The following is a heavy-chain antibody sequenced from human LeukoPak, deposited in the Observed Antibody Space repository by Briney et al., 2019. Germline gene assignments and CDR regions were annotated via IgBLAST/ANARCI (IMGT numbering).Heavy chain of an antibody. CDR1: GFTFSDYY. Sequence: GGSLRLSCAASGFTFSDYYMSWIRQAPGKGLEWVSYIGSSGRTIYYADSVKGRFTISRDNAKNSLYLQMKSLRAEDTAVYYCARGKTSQNIVTRKTYNWFDPWGQGTLVTVSS. CDR3: ARGKTSQNIVTRKTYNWFDP. V-gene: IGHV3-11*04. J-gene: IGHJ5*02. CDR2: IGSSGRTI. D-gene: IGHD2/OR15-2a*01.